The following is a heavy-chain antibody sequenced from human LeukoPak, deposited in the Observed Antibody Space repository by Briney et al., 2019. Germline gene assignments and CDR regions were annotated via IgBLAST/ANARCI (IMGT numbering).Heavy chain of an antibody. CDR1: NGSISTYY. J-gene: IGHJ4*02. CDR2: IYYSGTT. D-gene: IGHD3-9*01. CDR3: ARGGRYFDWLVYFDY. Sequence: PSETLSLTCTVSNGSISTYYWSWVRQPPGKGREGMEYIYYSGTTNRNPSLKTRHTMSLDQSKNQFSLKLSSVTAADTAVYYCARGGRYFDWLVYFDYWGQGTLVTVSS. V-gene: IGHV4-59*01.